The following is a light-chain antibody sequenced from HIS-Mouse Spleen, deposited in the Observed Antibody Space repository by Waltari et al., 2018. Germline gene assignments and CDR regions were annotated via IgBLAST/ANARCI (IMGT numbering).Light chain of an antibody. J-gene: IGLJ2*01. CDR1: ALPKKY. Sequence: SYELTQPPSVSVSPGQTARITCSGDALPKKYAYWYQQKSGQAPVLVIYEDSKRLAGIPERFSGSSSGTMATLTISGAQVEDEAYYYCYSTDSSGNHRVFGGGTKLTVL. CDR2: EDS. CDR3: YSTDSSGNHRV. V-gene: IGLV3-10*01.